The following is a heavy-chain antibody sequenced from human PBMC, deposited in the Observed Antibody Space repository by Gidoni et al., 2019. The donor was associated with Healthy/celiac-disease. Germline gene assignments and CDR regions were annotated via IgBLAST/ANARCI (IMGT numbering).Heavy chain of an antibody. Sequence: AEVKKPGSSVKVSCKASGGTFSSYASSWVRQAPGQGLEWMGGIIPICGTANYAQKFQGRVTITADESTSTAYMELSSLRSEDTAVYYCARDSNGELRFAYYYYGMDVWGQGTTDTVSS. CDR1: GGTFSSYA. CDR2: IIPICGTA. CDR3: ARDSNGELRFAYYYYGMDV. J-gene: IGHJ6*02. D-gene: IGHD3-3*01. V-gene: IGHV1-69*01.